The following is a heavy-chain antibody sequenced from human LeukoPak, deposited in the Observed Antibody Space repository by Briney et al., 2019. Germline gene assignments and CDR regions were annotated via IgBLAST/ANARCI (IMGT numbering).Heavy chain of an antibody. Sequence: GASVKVSCKASGGTFSSYAISWVRQAPGQGLEWMGRIIPIFGTANYAQEFQGRVTITTDESTSTAYMELSSLRSEDTAVYYCALGYYYGSGSFDYWGQGTLVTVSS. CDR3: ALGYYYGSGSFDY. V-gene: IGHV1-69*05. J-gene: IGHJ4*02. CDR1: GGTFSSYA. D-gene: IGHD3-10*01. CDR2: IIPIFGTA.